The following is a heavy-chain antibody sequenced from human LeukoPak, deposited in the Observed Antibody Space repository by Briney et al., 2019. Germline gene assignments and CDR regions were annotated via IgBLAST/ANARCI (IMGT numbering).Heavy chain of an antibody. CDR1: GGSISSYY. CDR2: INHSGST. J-gene: IGHJ5*02. V-gene: IGHV4-34*01. Sequence: SETLSLTCTVSGGSISSYYWSWIRQPPGKGLEWIGEINHSGSTNYNPSLKSRVTISVDTSKNQFSLKLSSVTAADTAVYYCARGPWFDPWGQGTLVTVSS. CDR3: ARGPWFDP.